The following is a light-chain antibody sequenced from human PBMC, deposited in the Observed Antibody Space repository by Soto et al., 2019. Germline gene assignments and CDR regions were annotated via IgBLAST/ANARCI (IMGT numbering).Light chain of an antibody. CDR3: CSLTTSHNYV. CDR1: SSDIGHYDY. J-gene: IGLJ1*01. CDR2: HVT. Sequence: QSALTQPASVSGSPGQSIAISCTGTSSDIGHYDYVSWYQQHPGKAPKLMIYHVTYRPSGVSNRYSGSKSGNSASLTISGLQADDEADYHCCSLTTSHNYVFGSGTKVTVL. V-gene: IGLV2-14*03.